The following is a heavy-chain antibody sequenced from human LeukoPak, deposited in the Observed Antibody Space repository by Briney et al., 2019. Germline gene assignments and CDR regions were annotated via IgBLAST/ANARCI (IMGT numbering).Heavy chain of an antibody. Sequence: AGGSLRLSCTDSGFTFTTHAMHWVRQAPGKGLEWVSGLSGSASSTYYADSVKGRFTISRDNSKNTLYLQMNSLRAEDTAVYYCAKDALPHTYSYYLDFWGQGTLVTVSS. CDR2: LSGSASST. J-gene: IGHJ4*02. V-gene: IGHV3-23*01. CDR1: GFTFTTHA. CDR3: AKDALPHTYSYYLDF. D-gene: IGHD2-15*01.